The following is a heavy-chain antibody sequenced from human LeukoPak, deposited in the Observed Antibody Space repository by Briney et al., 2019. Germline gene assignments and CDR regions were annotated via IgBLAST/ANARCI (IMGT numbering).Heavy chain of an antibody. CDR1: GYTFTGYY. V-gene: IGHV1-2*02. CDR3: ARDTPAYSSSFDY. J-gene: IGHJ4*02. D-gene: IGHD6-13*01. Sequence: GASVKVSCKASGYTFTGYYMHWVRQAPGQGLEWMGWINPNSGGTNYAQKFQGRVTMTRDTSISTAYMELRSLRSDDTAVYYCARDTPAYSSSFDYWGQGTLVTVSS. CDR2: INPNSGGT.